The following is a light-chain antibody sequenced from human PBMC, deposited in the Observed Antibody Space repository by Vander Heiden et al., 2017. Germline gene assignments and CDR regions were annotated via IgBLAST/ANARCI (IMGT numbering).Light chain of an antibody. V-gene: IGLV1-44*01. Sequence: QSALTPPPSASATPGQRVTISCSGSSSSIGSNPVNWYQQLPVPAPKLLTSSNNQRPSGVPDRFSGSKSGTSASLAISGLQSEDEGDYFCAAWDNSLNGVVFGGGTKLTVL. CDR1: SSSIGSNP. CDR2: SNN. CDR3: AAWDNSLNGVV. J-gene: IGLJ2*01.